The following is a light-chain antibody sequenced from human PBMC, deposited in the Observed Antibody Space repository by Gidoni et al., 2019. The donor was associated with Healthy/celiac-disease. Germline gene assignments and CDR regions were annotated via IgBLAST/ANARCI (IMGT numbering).Light chain of an antibody. Sequence: DIQMTQSPSSLSASVGDRVTITCRASQSISSYLNWYQQKPGKAPKLLIYAASSLQSWVPSRFSGSGSWTDFTLTISSLQPEDFATYYCQQSYSTPRSFGQGTKLESK. CDR1: QSISSY. CDR2: AAS. J-gene: IGKJ2*03. CDR3: QQSYSTPRS. V-gene: IGKV1-39*01.